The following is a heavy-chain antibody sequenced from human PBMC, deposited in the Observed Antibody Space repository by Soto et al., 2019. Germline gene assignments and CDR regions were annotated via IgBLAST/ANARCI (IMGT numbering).Heavy chain of an antibody. Sequence: QVQVVQSGDEVKKPGASVKVSCKASGYTFTNYGFSWVRQAPGQGLERMGGISGYNGNTKYAEKFQGRVTMTTDTSTSTAHMELRSLRSDDTAVYYCAREGQAPYYYYGMDVWGQGTAVTVSS. V-gene: IGHV1-18*01. CDR3: AREGQAPYYYYGMDV. J-gene: IGHJ6*02. CDR2: ISGYNGNT. CDR1: GYTFTNYG.